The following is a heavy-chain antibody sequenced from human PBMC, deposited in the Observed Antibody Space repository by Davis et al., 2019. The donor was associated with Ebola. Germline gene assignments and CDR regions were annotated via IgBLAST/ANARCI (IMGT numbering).Heavy chain of an antibody. CDR3: ATARGSSWFDPPDY. V-gene: IGHV1-69*04. CDR1: GGTFSSYA. D-gene: IGHD6-13*01. Sequence: KISCKASGGTFSSYAISWVRQAPGQGLEWMGRIIPILGIANYAQKFQGRVTITPDKSTSTAYMELSSLRSEDTAVYYCATARGSSWFDPPDYWGQGTLVTVSS. CDR2: IIPILGIA. J-gene: IGHJ4*02.